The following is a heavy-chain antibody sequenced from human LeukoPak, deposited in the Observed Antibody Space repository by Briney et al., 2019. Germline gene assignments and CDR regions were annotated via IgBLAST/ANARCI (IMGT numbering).Heavy chain of an antibody. CDR1: GFTFSSYA. CDR3: ARGRDFVY. Sequence: SGGSLRLSCAASGFTFSSYAMSWVRQAPGKGLEWVAVISYDGSNKYYADSVKSRFTISRDNSKNTLYLQMNSLRAEDTAVYYCARGRDFVYWGQGTLVTVSS. D-gene: IGHD3-3*01. CDR2: ISYDGSNK. V-gene: IGHV3-30-3*01. J-gene: IGHJ4*02.